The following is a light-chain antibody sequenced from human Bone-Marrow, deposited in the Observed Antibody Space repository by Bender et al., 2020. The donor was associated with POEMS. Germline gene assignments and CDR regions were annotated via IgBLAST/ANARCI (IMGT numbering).Light chain of an antibody. V-gene: IGLV2-14*03. Sequence: QSVLTQPASASGSPGQSITISCTGTNSDVGGYNFVSWYQLHPGKAPKLILYDVTSRPSGVSDRFSGSKSGNTASLTISGLQAEDEADYYCSSYGSPTTFYVFGTGTEVTVL. CDR2: DVT. CDR3: SSYGSPTTFYV. J-gene: IGLJ1*01. CDR1: NSDVGGYNF.